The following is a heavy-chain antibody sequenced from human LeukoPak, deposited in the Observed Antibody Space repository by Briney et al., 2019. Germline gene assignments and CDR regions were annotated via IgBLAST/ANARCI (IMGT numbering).Heavy chain of an antibody. J-gene: IGHJ3*02. CDR1: GYTFTGYY. D-gene: IGHD2-2*01. V-gene: IGHV1-2*02. CDR2: INPNSGGT. Sequence: ASVKVSCRASGYTFTGYYMHWVRQAPGQGLEWMGWINPNSGGTNYAQKFQGRVTMTRDTSINTAYMELSRLRSDDTAVYYCASYIGYCSSTSCLPNAFDIWGQGTMVTVSS. CDR3: ASYIGYCSSTSCLPNAFDI.